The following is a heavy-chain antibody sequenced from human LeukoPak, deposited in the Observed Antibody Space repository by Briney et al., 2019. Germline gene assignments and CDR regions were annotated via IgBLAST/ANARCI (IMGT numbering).Heavy chain of an antibody. D-gene: IGHD4-17*01. V-gene: IGHV3-21*01. CDR3: ARVDYVAPPSDY. CDR1: GFTFSSYS. CDR2: ISSSSSYI. Sequence: GGPLRLSCAASGFTFSSYSMNWVRQAPGKGLEWVSSISSSSSYIYYADSVKGRFTISRDNAKNSLYLQMNSLRAEDTAVYYCARVDYVAPPSDYWGQGTLVTVSS. J-gene: IGHJ4*02.